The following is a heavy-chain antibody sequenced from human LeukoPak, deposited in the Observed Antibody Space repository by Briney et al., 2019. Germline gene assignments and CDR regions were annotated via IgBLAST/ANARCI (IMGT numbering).Heavy chain of an antibody. CDR2: ISGSGGST. D-gene: IGHD2-15*01. V-gene: IGHV3-23*01. J-gene: IGHJ4*02. Sequence: GGSLRLSCAASGFTFSSYAMSWVRQAPGKGLEWVSAISGSGGSTYYADSVKGRFTISRDNSKNTLYLQMNSLRAEDTAVYYCAKTPGGHCGGGSCYIVYWGQGTPVTVSS. CDR3: AKTPGGHCGGGSCYIVY. CDR1: GFTFSSYA.